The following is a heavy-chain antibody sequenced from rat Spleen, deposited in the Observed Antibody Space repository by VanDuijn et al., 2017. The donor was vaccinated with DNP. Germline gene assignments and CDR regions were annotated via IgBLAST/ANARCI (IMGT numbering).Heavy chain of an antibody. D-gene: IGHD1-11*01. CDR1: GFNFNDYW. J-gene: IGHJ2*01. Sequence: EVKLVESGGGLVQPGRSLKLSCAASGFNFNDYWMGWVRQAPGKGLEWVGDINKDSSTINYTPSLKDKFTNSRDNAQNTLFLQMSKLGSEDTAIYYCERGPNYGSGPDYFYYWGHGVMVTVSS. V-gene: IGHV4-2*01. CDR2: INKDSSTI. CDR3: ERGPNYGSGPDYFYY.